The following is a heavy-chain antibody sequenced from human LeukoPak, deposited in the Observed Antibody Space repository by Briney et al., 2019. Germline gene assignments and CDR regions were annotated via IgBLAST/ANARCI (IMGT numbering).Heavy chain of an antibody. J-gene: IGHJ4*02. D-gene: IGHD3-22*01. CDR1: RFTFSSYG. V-gene: IGHV3-30*03. CDR3: ARGRTYYYDSCGL. CDR2: ISYDGSNK. Sequence: GRSLRLSCAASRFTFSSYGMHWVRQAPGKGLEWVALISYDGSNKYYADSVKGRFTISRDNSKNTLYLQMNSLGPEDTAVYYCARGRTYYYDSCGLWGQGTQVTVSS.